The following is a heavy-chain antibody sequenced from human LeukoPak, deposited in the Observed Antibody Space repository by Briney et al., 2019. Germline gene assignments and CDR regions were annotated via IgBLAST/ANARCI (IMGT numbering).Heavy chain of an antibody. CDR2: INPNSGGT. D-gene: IGHD3-22*01. Sequence: ASVKVSCKASGYTFSSYYVHWVRQAPGQGLEWMGWINPNSGGTNYAQKFQGRVTMTRDTSISTAYMELSRLRSDDTAVYYCVRALDDSVVVISLGGYWGQGTLVTVSS. V-gene: IGHV1-2*02. CDR1: GYTFSSYY. J-gene: IGHJ4*02. CDR3: VRALDDSVVVISLGGY.